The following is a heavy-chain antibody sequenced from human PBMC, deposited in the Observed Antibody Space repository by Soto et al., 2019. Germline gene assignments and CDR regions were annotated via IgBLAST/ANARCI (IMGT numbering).Heavy chain of an antibody. Sequence: SETLSLTCTVSGGSIGGYYWGWIRQPPGKGLEWIGYIYYSGSSKYNPSLRSRVAMSADTSKNQLSLKLRSVTAADTAVYYYDSSGYFTYWGQGTLVTVSS. CDR1: GGSIGGYY. J-gene: IGHJ4*02. CDR2: IYYSGSS. CDR3: DSSGYFTY. D-gene: IGHD3-22*01. V-gene: IGHV4-59*01.